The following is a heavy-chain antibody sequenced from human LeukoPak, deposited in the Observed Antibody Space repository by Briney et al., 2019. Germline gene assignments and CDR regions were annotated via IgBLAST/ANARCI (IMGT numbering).Heavy chain of an antibody. CDR1: GGSFSGYY. J-gene: IGHJ4*02. CDR3: ARTVPASALDY. CDR2: INHSGST. V-gene: IGHV4-34*01. Sequence: SETLSLTCAVYGGSFSGYYWSWIRQPPGKGLEWIGEINHSGSTNYNPSLKSRVNISVDTSKNQFSLKLSSVTAADTAVYYCARTVPASALDYWGQGTLVTVSS.